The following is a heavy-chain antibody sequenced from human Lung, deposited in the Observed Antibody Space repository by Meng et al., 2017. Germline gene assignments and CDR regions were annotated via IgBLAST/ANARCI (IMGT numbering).Heavy chain of an antibody. V-gene: IGHV1-18*01. J-gene: IGHJ4*02. CDR3: ATRGNPYLNC. CDR1: GYTRSSDG. CDR2: INTYNGKT. Sequence: QGQTVKSGAEVKKPGASVKVSWEASGYTRSSDGFSWGRQAPGQGLEWLGWINTYNGKTDYAQKFQGRITMTTDTFTSTAYMELRNLRSDDTAVYYCATRGNPYLNCWGQGTLVTVSS.